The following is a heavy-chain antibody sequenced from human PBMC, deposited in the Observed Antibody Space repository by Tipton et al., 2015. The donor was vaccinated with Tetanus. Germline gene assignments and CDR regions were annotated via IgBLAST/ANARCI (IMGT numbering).Heavy chain of an antibody. CDR2: ISGSGGST. D-gene: IGHD5-12*01. CDR1: GGSFSGYY. V-gene: IGHV3-23*01. Sequence: GLVKPSETLSLTCAVYGGSFSGYYWSWVRQAPGKGLEWVSAISGSGGSTYYADSVKGRFTISRDNSKNTLYLQINSLRAEDTAVYYCAKVSDSGYVELDYWGQGTLVTVSS. J-gene: IGHJ4*02. CDR3: AKVSDSGYVELDY.